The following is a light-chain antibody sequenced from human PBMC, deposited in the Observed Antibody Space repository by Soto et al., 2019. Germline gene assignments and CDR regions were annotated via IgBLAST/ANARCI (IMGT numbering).Light chain of an antibody. CDR2: GAS. J-gene: IGKJ1*01. V-gene: IGKV3-20*01. Sequence: EIVLTQSPGTLSLSPGERATLSCRASQSVSSSYLAWYQQKPGQAPRLLIYGASSRATGIPDRFSGSGSGTDFTLTISRLEPEDFAVYYCQHYGTSPTWTFGQRTKVEI. CDR1: QSVSSSY. CDR3: QHYGTSPTWT.